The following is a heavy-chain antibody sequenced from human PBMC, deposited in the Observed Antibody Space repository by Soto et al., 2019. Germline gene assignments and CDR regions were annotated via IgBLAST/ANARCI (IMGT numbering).Heavy chain of an antibody. D-gene: IGHD5-12*01. CDR2: INPSGGSK. CDR3: ARGDIVAIFGMDV. CDR1: GYTFTSYY. J-gene: IGHJ6*02. V-gene: IGHV1-46*01. Sequence: ASVKVSCKASGYTFTSYYMHWVRQAPGQGLEWMGIINPSGGSKTYAQKFQGRVTMTRDTSPSTVYMELSSLRSENTAVYYCARGDIVAIFGMDVWGQGTTVTVS.